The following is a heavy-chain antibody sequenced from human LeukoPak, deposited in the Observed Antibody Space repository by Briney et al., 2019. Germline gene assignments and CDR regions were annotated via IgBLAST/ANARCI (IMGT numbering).Heavy chain of an antibody. J-gene: IGHJ5*02. CDR1: GGSISSGDYY. V-gene: IGHV4-30-4*01. CDR3: AGDWRLRWFDP. Sequence: PSQTLSLTCTVSGGSISSGDYYWRWIRQPPGKGLEWIGYIYYSGSTYYNPSLKSRVTISVDTSKNQFSLKLSSVTAADTAVYYCAGDWRLRWFDPWGQGTLVTVSS. D-gene: IGHD1-1*01. CDR2: IYYSGST.